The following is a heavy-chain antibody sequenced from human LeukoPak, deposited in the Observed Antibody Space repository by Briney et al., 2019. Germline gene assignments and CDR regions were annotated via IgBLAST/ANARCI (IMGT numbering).Heavy chain of an antibody. V-gene: IGHV4-34*01. J-gene: IGHJ5*02. CDR3: ARGRGVVVPAAIHNWFDP. Sequence: PSETLSLTCAVYGGSLSGCYWSWIRQPPGKGLEWIGEINHSGSTSYNPSLKSRVTISVDTSKNQFSLKLSSVTAADTAVYYCARGRGVVVPAAIHNWFDPWGQGTLVTVSS. CDR2: INHSGST. CDR1: GGSLSGCY. D-gene: IGHD2-2*01.